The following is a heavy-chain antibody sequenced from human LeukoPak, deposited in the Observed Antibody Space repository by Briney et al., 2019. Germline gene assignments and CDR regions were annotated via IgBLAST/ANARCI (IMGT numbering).Heavy chain of an antibody. CDR3: ARQSGYCSGGSCNDAFDI. CDR2: IYYSGST. Sequence: SETLSLTCTVSGGSINSSSYYWGWIRQPPGKGLEWIGSIYYSGSTYYNPSLKSRVTISVDTSKNQFSLKLSSVTAADTAVYYCARQSGYCSGGSCNDAFDIWGQGTMVTVSS. J-gene: IGHJ3*02. CDR1: GGSINSSSYY. V-gene: IGHV4-39*01. D-gene: IGHD2-15*01.